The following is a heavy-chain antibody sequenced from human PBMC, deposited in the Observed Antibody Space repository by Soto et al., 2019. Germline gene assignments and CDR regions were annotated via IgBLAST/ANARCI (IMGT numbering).Heavy chain of an antibody. D-gene: IGHD1-26*01. CDR2: ISDSGGST. CDR3: AKDGSHNFDY. J-gene: IGHJ4*02. CDR1: GFTFSNYA. V-gene: IGHV3-23*01. Sequence: HPGGSLRLSCAASGFTFSNYAMTWVRQAPGVGLEWVSSISDSGGSTYYADSVKGRFTISRDNSKNTLYLQMDSLRAEDTAVYYCAKDGSHNFDYWGQGTLVTVSS.